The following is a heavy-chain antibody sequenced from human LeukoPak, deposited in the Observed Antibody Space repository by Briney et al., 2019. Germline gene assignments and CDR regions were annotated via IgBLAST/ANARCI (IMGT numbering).Heavy chain of an antibody. D-gene: IGHD3-22*01. CDR1: GFTFSSYG. CDR3: AKDIREVVVNFYYFDY. CDR2: ISYDGSNK. V-gene: IGHV3-30*18. J-gene: IGHJ4*02. Sequence: GGSLRLSCVASGFTFSSYGMHWVRQAPGKGLEWVAVISYDGSNKYYADSVKGRFTISRDNPKNTLYLQMNSLRAEDTAVYYCAKDIREVVVNFYYFDYWGQGTLVTVSS.